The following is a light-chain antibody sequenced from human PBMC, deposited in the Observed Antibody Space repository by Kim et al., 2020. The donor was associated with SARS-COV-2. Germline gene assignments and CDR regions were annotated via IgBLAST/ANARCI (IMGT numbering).Light chain of an antibody. CDR1: QSITTW. CDR2: KTS. Sequence: SASVGDTVTITCRASQSITTWLAWYQQKPGKAPKLLIYKTSDLETGVPSRFSGSGYGTEFTLTISSLQPDDFATYYCQQYSSYWTFGQGTKVDIK. CDR3: QQYSSYWT. J-gene: IGKJ1*01. V-gene: IGKV1-5*03.